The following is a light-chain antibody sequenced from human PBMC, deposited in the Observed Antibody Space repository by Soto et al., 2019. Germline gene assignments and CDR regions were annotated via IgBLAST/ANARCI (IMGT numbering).Light chain of an antibody. CDR1: QDVTNS. J-gene: IGKJ5*01. V-gene: IGKV3-15*01. Sequence: EILMTQSPATLSLSPGEGVTLSCRAAQDVTNSVAWYQQKSGQAPRLLIYDASARASGVSARFSGSGSGTDFTLTISGLQAEDFAVYFCQQSIRRPLSFGQGTRLEIK. CDR3: QQSIRRPLS. CDR2: DAS.